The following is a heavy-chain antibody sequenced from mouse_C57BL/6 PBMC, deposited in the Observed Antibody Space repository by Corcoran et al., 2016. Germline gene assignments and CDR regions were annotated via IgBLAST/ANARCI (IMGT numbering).Heavy chain of an antibody. D-gene: IGHD1-1*01. Sequence: QVQLQQSGAELARPGASVKLSCKASGYTFTSYGISWVKQRTGQGLEWIGEIYPRSGNTYYNEKFKGKATLTADKSSNTEYMEIRSLTHEDSACYFCARGYYGSSCDYWGQGTTLTVSS. CDR2: IYPRSGNT. J-gene: IGHJ2*01. CDR1: GYTFTSYG. V-gene: IGHV1-81*01. CDR3: ARGYYGSSCDY.